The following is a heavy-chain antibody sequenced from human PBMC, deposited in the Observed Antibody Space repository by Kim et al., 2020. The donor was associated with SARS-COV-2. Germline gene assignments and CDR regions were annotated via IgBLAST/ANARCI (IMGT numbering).Heavy chain of an antibody. CDR2: IIPIFGTA. CDR1: GGTFSSYA. V-gene: IGHV1-69*13. D-gene: IGHD3-10*01. J-gene: IGHJ6*02. CDR3: ARDGPSPYYGSSTGETTYYYYGMDV. Sequence: SVKVSCKASGGTFSSYAISWVRQAPGQGLEWMGGIIPIFGTANYAQKFQGRVTITADESTSTAYMELSSLRSEDTAVYYCARDGPSPYYGSSTGETTYYYYGMDVWGQGTTVTVSS.